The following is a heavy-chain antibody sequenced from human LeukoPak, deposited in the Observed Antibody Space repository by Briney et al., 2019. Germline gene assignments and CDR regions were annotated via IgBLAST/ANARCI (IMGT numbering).Heavy chain of an antibody. Sequence: GGSLRLSCAASGFTFSSYWMSWVRQAPGKGLEWVANIKQDGSEKYYVDSVKGRFTISRDNAKNTPYLQMNSLRAEDTGVYYCAKVSPISGDFDYWGQGTLVTVSS. V-gene: IGHV3-7*03. CDR1: GFTFSSYW. D-gene: IGHD7-27*01. J-gene: IGHJ4*02. CDR3: AKVSPISGDFDY. CDR2: IKQDGSEK.